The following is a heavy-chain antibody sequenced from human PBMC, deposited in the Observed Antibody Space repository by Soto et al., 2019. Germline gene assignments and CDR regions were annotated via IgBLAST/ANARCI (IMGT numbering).Heavy chain of an antibody. Sequence: QVQLVESGGGVVQPGRSLRLSCAASGFTFSSYGMHWVRQAPGKGLEWVAVISYDGSNKYYADSVKGRFTISRDNSKNTLYLQMNSLRAEDTAVYYCAKDPKQWLVMGAFDIWGQGTMATVSS. D-gene: IGHD6-19*01. CDR1: GFTFSSYG. CDR3: AKDPKQWLVMGAFDI. CDR2: ISYDGSNK. V-gene: IGHV3-30*18. J-gene: IGHJ3*02.